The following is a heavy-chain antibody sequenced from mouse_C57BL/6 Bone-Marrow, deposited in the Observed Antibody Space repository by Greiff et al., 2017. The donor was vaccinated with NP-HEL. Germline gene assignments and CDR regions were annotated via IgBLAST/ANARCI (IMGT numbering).Heavy chain of an antibody. V-gene: IGHV1-50*01. J-gene: IGHJ3*01. CDR2: IDPSDSYT. CDR1: GYTFTSYW. CDR3: ARGVGWFAY. Sequence: QVQLQQPGAELVKPGASVKLSCKASGYTFTSYWMQWVKQRPGQGLEWIGEIDPSDSYTNYNQKFKGKATLTVDTSSSTAYMQLSSLTSEDSAVYYCARGVGWFAYWGQGTLVTVSA.